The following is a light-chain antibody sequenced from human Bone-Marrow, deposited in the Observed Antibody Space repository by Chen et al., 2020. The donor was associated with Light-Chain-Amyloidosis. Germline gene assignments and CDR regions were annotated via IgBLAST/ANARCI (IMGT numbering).Light chain of an antibody. CDR3: QSADSSGTYEVI. J-gene: IGLJ2*01. CDR1: DLPTKY. CDR2: RDT. Sequence: SYPLTPPPSVSVSPGQTATNTCAVDDLPTKYDYWYQQKPGQAPVLVRHRDTERPSGISGRLSGSSSGTTATLTIRGVQAEDEADYHCQSADSSGTYEVIFGGGAKLTVL. V-gene: IGLV3-25*03.